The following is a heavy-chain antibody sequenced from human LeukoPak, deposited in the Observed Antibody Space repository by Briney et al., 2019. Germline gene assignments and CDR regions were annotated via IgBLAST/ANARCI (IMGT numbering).Heavy chain of an antibody. Sequence: GRSLRLSCAASGFTFSSYWTSWARQAPGKGPEWVANIKQDGSEEYYVDSVKGRFTIFRDNAKNSLYLQMNGLRAEDTALYYCARDGDSALFGWFDPWGQGTLVTVSS. D-gene: IGHD2-21*01. CDR1: GFTFSSYW. V-gene: IGHV3-7*01. J-gene: IGHJ5*02. CDR3: ARDGDSALFGWFDP. CDR2: IKQDGSEE.